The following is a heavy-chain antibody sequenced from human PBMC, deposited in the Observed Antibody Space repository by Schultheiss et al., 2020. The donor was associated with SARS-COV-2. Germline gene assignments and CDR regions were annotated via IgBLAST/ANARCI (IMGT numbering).Heavy chain of an antibody. CDR1: GGTFSSYA. CDR3: AGTDSSGWYGDS. CDR2: IIPIFGTA. D-gene: IGHD6-19*01. J-gene: IGHJ4*02. V-gene: IGHV1-69*13. Sequence: SVKVSCKASGGTFSSYAISWVRQAPGQGLEWMGGIIPIFGTANYAQKFQGRVTITADESTSTAYMELSRLTSDDTAIYYCAGTDSSGWYGDSWGQGTLVTVSS.